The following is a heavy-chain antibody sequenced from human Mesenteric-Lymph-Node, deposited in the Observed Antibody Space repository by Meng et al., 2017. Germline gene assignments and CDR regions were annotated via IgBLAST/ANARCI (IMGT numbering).Heavy chain of an antibody. CDR1: GYTFTSYA. J-gene: IGHJ4*02. CDR2: INGGNDNT. Sequence: QVPLVQSGAEVKKPGASVKVSCKASGYTFTSYAMHWVRQAPGQRLEWMGWINGGNDNTKYSQKFQGRVTITVDTSATTAYMDLSSLRSEDTAVYYCATEVNIGLGYWGQGTLVTVSS. D-gene: IGHD7-27*01. CDR3: ATEVNIGLGY. V-gene: IGHV1-3*01.